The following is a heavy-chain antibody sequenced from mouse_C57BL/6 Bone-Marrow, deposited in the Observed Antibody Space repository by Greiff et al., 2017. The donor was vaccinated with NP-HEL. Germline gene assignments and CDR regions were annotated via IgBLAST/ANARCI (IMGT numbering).Heavy chain of an antibody. CDR1: GYTFTDHT. D-gene: IGHD2-3*01. Sequence: QVQLQQSDAELVKPGASVKISCKVSGYTFTDHTIHWMKQRPEQGLEWIGYIYPRDGSTTYNEKFKGKATLTADKSSSTAYMQLNSLSSEDSAVYFGAIYDGYFDWYFDVWGTGTTVTVSS. CDR3: AIYDGYFDWYFDV. V-gene: IGHV1-78*01. CDR2: IYPRDGST. J-gene: IGHJ1*03.